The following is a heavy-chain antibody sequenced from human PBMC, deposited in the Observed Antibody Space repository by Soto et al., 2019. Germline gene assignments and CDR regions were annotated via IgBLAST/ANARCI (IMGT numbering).Heavy chain of an antibody. CDR3: ARDTGYCSGGGCYTSAY. CDR2: INPNSGVT. D-gene: IGHD2-15*01. Sequence: ASVKVSCKASGYTFIGYYMHWVRQAPGQGLEWMGWINPNSGVTNVAQKFQGRVTMTSDSSITTAYMDLSRLTSDDTAMYYCARDTGYCSGGGCYTSAYWGQGTLVTVSS. CDR1: GYTFIGYY. V-gene: IGHV1-2*02. J-gene: IGHJ4*02.